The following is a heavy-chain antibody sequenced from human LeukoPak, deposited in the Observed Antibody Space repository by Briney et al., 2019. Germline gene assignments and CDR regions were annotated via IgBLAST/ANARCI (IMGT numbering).Heavy chain of an antibody. CDR3: ARGHQSDEWLRLSYYYYGMDV. CDR2: IYYSGST. V-gene: IGHV4-59*08. D-gene: IGHD5-12*01. CDR1: GGSISSYY. J-gene: IGHJ6*02. Sequence: PSETLSLTRTVSGGSISSYYWSWIRQPPGKGLEWIGYIYYSGSTNYNPSLKSRVTISVDTSKNQFSLKLSSVTAADTAVYYCARGHQSDEWLRLSYYYYGMDVWGQGTTVTVSS.